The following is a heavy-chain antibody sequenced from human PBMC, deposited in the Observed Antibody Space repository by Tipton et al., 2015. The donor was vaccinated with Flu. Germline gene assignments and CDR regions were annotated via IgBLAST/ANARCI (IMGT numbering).Heavy chain of an antibody. CDR3: ARDHPPSITVLGEITDYFGMDV. CDR1: GFTFSSYE. CDR2: ISSSGSTI. J-gene: IGHJ6*02. Sequence: GSLRLSCAASGFTFSSYEMNWVRQAPGKGLEWLSYISSSGSTISYADSVKGRFTISRDNAKKSLYLQMNSLRAEDTAVYYCARDHPPSITVLGEITDYFGMDVWGQGTTVTVSS. D-gene: IGHD3-3*01. V-gene: IGHV3-48*03.